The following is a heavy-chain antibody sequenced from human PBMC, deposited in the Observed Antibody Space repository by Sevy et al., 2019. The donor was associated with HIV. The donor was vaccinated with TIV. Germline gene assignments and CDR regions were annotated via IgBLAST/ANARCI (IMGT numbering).Heavy chain of an antibody. D-gene: IGHD3-9*01. J-gene: IGHJ1*01. Sequence: GGSLRLSCAASGFTFSKYSMSWVRQPPGKGLEWVSTLSFGCGEINYADSVKGRFTISRDNSKSSVYLQMNSLRAEDTAVYYCATAMYDKRFQHWGQGTLVTVSS. CDR2: LSFGCGEI. V-gene: IGHV3-23*01. CDR3: ATAMYDKRFQH. CDR1: GFTFSKYS.